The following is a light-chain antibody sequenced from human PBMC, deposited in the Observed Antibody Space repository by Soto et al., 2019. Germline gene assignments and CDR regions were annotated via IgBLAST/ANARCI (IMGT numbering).Light chain of an antibody. J-gene: IGKJ5*01. CDR2: GAS. CDR3: QHRSNWPPIT. Sequence: EIVMTQSPATLSVSPGGRATLSCRASQSISDTLAWYQQKPGQAPRLLIYGASSRATGIPARFSGSGSGTDFTLTISSLEPEDFAVYYCQHRSNWPPITFGQGTRLEIK. CDR1: QSISDT. V-gene: IGKV3-11*01.